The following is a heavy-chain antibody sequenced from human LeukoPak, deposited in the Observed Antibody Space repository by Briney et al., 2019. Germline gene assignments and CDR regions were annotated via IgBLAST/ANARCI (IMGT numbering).Heavy chain of an antibody. J-gene: IGHJ4*02. Sequence: SETLSLTCAVYGGSFSGYYWSWIRQPPGKGLEWIGEINHSGSTNYNPSLKSRVTISVDTSKNQFSLKLSSVTAADTAVYYCAKERGSSRVYFDYWGQGTLVTVSS. CDR1: GGSFSGYY. V-gene: IGHV4-34*01. CDR3: AKERGSSRVYFDY. D-gene: IGHD6-13*01. CDR2: INHSGST.